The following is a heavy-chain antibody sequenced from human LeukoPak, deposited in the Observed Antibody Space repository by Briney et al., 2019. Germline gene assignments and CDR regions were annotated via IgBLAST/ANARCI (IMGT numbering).Heavy chain of an antibody. CDR2: INPNSGGT. CDR3: ARDRGIDYYGSGSYYRHYYYYMDV. Sequence: ASVKVSCKASGYTFTGYYMHWVRQAPGRGLEWMGWINPNSGGTNYAQKFQGRVTMTRDTSISTAYMELSRLRSDDTAVYYCARDRGIDYYGSGSYYRHYYYYMDVWGKGTTVTVSS. CDR1: GYTFTGYY. J-gene: IGHJ6*03. V-gene: IGHV1-2*02. D-gene: IGHD3-10*01.